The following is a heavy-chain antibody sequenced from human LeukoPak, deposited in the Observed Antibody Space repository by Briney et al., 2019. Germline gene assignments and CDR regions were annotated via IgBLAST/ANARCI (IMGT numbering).Heavy chain of an antibody. D-gene: IGHD3-3*01. CDR1: GFTFSSHA. V-gene: IGHV3-23*01. Sequence: GGSLRLSCAASGFTFSSHAMAWVRQAPGKGLEWVSAISGSGGDTYYADSVQGRLTISRDNSKNTLYLQMSRLRADDTAVYYCAKAPVVYTDFWSGPSYYFDYWGQGTLVTVSS. J-gene: IGHJ4*02. CDR2: ISGSGGDT. CDR3: AKAPVVYTDFWSGPSYYFDY.